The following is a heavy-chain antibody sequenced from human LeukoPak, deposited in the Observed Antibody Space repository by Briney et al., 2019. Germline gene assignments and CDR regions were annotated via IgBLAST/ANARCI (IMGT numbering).Heavy chain of an antibody. CDR2: IYYGGST. J-gene: IGHJ4*02. CDR1: GGSISTYY. V-gene: IGHV4-59*01. CDR3: ARGRYSSSSDY. Sequence: SETLSLTCPVSGGSISTYYWSWIRQPPGKGLEWIGYIYYGGSTDYNPSLKSRVTISVDTSKNQFSLKLSSVTAADTAVYYCARGRYSSSSDYWGQGTLVTVSS. D-gene: IGHD6-13*01.